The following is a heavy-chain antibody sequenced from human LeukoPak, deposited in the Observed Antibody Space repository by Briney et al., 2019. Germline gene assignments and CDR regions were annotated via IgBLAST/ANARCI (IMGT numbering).Heavy chain of an antibody. D-gene: IGHD5/OR15-5a*01. V-gene: IGHV3-30*03. CDR3: ARESPKCCGMDV. CDR1: GFTFKSHG. J-gene: IGHJ6*02. Sequence: PGGSLRLSCAASGFTFKSHGMHWVRQPPGRGLEWLALISYDGSNDHYADSVKGRFTISRDNAKNTLSLQMNSLRAEDTAVYYCARESPKCCGMDVWGQGTTVTVSS. CDR2: ISYDGSND.